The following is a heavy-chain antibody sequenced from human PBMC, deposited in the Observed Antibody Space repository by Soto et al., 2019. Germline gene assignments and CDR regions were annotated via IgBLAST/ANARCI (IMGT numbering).Heavy chain of an antibody. V-gene: IGHV1-18*04. J-gene: IGHJ5*01. Sequence: ASVKVSCKTSGYTFTKHGIAWVRQAPGQGLEWLGWISGYNGDTNSAQKFQGRISMTRDTSSSIVYMDLRSLTSDDTAMYYCAREPGNTSGCKSWLDCWGQGTLVVFSS. CDR3: AREPGNTSGCKSWLDC. CDR1: GYTFTKHG. D-gene: IGHD5-12*01. CDR2: ISGYNGDT.